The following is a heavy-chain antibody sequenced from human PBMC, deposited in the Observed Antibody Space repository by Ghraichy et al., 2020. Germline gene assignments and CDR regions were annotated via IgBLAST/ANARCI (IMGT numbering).Heavy chain of an antibody. D-gene: IGHD3-3*01. CDR3: AHRWWSGHYTDYFDY. J-gene: IGHJ4*02. V-gene: IGHV2-5*01. CDR1: GFSLSTSGVG. CDR2: IYWNDDK. Sequence: SGPTLVKPTQTLTLTCTFSGFSLSTSGVGVGWIRQPPGKALEWLALIYWNDDKRYSPFLKSRLTITKDTSKNQVVLTMTNMDPVDTATYFCAHRWWSGHYTDYFDYWGQGTLVTVSS.